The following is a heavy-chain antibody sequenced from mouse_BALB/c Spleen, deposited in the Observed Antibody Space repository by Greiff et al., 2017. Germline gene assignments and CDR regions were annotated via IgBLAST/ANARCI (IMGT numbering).Heavy chain of an antibody. Sequence: EVQLQQSGAELVRSGASVKLSCTASGFNIKDYYMHWVKQRPEQGLEWIGWIDPENGDTEYAPKFQGKATMTADTSSNTAYLQLSSLTSEDTAVYYCNRGRTGRGLFDYWGQGTTLTVSS. CDR2: IDPENGDT. J-gene: IGHJ2*01. D-gene: IGHD4-1*01. V-gene: IGHV14-4*02. CDR1: GFNIKDYY. CDR3: NRGRTGRGLFDY.